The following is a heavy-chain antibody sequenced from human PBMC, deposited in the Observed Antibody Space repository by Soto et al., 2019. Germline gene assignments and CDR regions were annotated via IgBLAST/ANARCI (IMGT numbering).Heavy chain of an antibody. CDR2: IIPIFGTA. Sequence: QVQLVQSGAEVKKPGSSVKVSCKASGGTFSSYAISWVRQAPGQGLEWMGGIIPIFGTANYAQKFQGRVTITADESTSTAYMELSSLRSEDTAVYYCARSGRAVIVATISFWYFDLWGRGTLVTVSS. V-gene: IGHV1-69*12. CDR3: ARSGRAVIVATISFWYFDL. J-gene: IGHJ2*01. D-gene: IGHD5-12*01. CDR1: GGTFSSYA.